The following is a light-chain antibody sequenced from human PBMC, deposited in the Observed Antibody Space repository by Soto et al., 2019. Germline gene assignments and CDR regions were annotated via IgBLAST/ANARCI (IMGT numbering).Light chain of an antibody. J-gene: IGLJ2*01. CDR1: SGHSNYA. V-gene: IGLV4-69*01. CDR2: LNSDGSH. Sequence: QAVVTQSPSASASLGASVKLTCTLSSGHSNYAIAWHQQQPEKGPRYLMKLNSDGSHSKGDGIPDRFSGSSSGAERYLTISSLQSEDEADYYCQTGGSGIVVFGGGTQLTVL. CDR3: QTGGSGIVV.